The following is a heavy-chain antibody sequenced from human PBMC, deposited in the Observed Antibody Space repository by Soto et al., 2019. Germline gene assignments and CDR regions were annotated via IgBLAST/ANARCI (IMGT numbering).Heavy chain of an antibody. J-gene: IGHJ4*02. CDR1: GFTFSSYG. Sequence: GGSLRLSCAASGFTFSSYGMHWVRQAPGKGLEWVAVISYDGGNKYYADSVKGRFTISRDNSKNTLYLQMNSLRAEDTAVYYCAKGEESLIDYWGQGTLVTVSS. CDR2: ISYDGGNK. V-gene: IGHV3-30*18. CDR3: AKGEESLIDY.